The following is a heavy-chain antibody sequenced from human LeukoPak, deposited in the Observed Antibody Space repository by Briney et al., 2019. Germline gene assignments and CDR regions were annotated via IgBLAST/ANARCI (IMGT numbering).Heavy chain of an antibody. CDR1: GGTFSNYA. V-gene: IGHV1-46*01. CDR2: INPSGGST. Sequence: ASVKVSCKASGGTFSNYAISWVRQAPGQGLEWMGIINPSGGSTSYAQKFQGRVTMTRDMSTSTVYVELSSLRSEDTAVYYCAREDVDDSSGYYLPWGQGTLVTVSS. D-gene: IGHD3-22*01. CDR3: AREDVDDSSGYYLP. J-gene: IGHJ4*02.